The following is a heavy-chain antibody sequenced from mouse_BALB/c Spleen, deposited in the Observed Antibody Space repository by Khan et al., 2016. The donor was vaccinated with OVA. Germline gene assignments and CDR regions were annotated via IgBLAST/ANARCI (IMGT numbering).Heavy chain of an antibody. D-gene: IGHD2-2*01. CDR2: IFPGSVST. Sequence: QVQLKESGGDLMKPGASVKISCKATGYTFSSYWIEWVKQRPGHGLEWIGQIFPGSVSTTYNEKFKGKVTFTADTSYNTAYMQLSSLTSEDSSVYYCARGGYGEFAYWGQGALVTVSA. J-gene: IGHJ3*01. CDR1: GYTFSSYW. V-gene: IGHV1-9*01. CDR3: ARGGYGEFAY.